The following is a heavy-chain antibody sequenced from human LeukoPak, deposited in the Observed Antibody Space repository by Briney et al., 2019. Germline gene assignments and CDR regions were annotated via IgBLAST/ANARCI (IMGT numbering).Heavy chain of an antibody. CDR3: ARAGMGYYFDY. V-gene: IGHV4-59*01. D-gene: IGHD6-13*01. CDR1: GGSISSYY. Sequence: SETLSLTCTVSGGSISSYYWSWIRQPPGKGLEWIGYIYYSGSTNYNPSLKSRVTISVDTSKNQFSLKLSSVTAADTAVYYCARAGMGYYFDYRGQGTLVTVSS. CDR2: IYYSGST. J-gene: IGHJ4*02.